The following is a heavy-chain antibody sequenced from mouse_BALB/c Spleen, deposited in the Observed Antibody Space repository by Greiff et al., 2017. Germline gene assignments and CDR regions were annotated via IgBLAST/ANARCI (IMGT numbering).Heavy chain of an antibody. V-gene: IGHV5-6-5*01. CDR3: ARGSGNYYFDY. D-gene: IGHD2-1*01. CDR1: GFTFSSYA. Sequence: DVQLVESGGGLVKPGGSLKLSCAASGFTFSSYAMSWVRQTPEKRLEWVASISSGGSTYYPDSVKGRFTISRDNARNILYLQMSSLRSEDTAMYYCARGSGNYYFDYWGQGTTLTVSS. J-gene: IGHJ2*01. CDR2: ISSGGST.